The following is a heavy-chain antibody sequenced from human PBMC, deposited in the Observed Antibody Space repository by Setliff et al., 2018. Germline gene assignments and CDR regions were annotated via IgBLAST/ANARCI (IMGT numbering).Heavy chain of an antibody. CDR3: ARKRDYNFWSGYYREFYFDY. Sequence: ASVKVSCKASGYTFTSHYMHWVRQAPGLGLEWMGTINPSSGRTSYAQKFQGRVTITRDTSASTAYMELSSLRSEDTAVYYCARKRDYNFWSGYYREFYFDYWGQGTLVTVSS. J-gene: IGHJ4*02. CDR1: GYTFTSHY. V-gene: IGHV1-46*01. CDR2: INPSSGRT. D-gene: IGHD3-3*01.